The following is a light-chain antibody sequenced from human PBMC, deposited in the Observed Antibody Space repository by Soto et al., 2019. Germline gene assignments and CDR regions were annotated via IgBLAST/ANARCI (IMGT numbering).Light chain of an antibody. Sequence: DIQMTQSPSSLSASVGDRVTITCRASQGISNYLAWYQQKPGKVPKLLIYAASTLQSGVPSRFSGSGSGTDFPLTISSLQPEDGATYYCQKYNSAPLTFGPGTKVDIK. CDR1: QGISNY. CDR2: AAS. J-gene: IGKJ3*01. V-gene: IGKV1-27*01. CDR3: QKYNSAPLT.